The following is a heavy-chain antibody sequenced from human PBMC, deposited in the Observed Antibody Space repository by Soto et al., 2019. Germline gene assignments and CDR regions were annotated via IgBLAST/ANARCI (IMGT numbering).Heavy chain of an antibody. CDR1: GDIVSSNSAA. Sequence: PSQTLSLTCAISGDIVSSNSAAWNWIRQSPSRGLEWLGRTYYRSKWYNDYAVSVKSRITINPDTSKNQFSLQLNSVTPEDTAVYYCARDSTYSSSWYLGYYFDYWGQGTLVTVSS. CDR3: ARDSTYSSSWYLGYYFDY. CDR2: TYYRSKWYN. D-gene: IGHD6-13*01. V-gene: IGHV6-1*01. J-gene: IGHJ4*02.